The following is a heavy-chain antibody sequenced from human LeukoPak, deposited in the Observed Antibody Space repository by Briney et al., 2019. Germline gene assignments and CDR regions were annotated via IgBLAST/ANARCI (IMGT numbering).Heavy chain of an antibody. D-gene: IGHD6-13*01. Sequence: GGSLRLSCAASGFTFSSYSMNWVRQAPGKGLEWVSSISSSSSYIYYADSVKGRFTISRDNAKNSLYLQMNSLRAEDTAVYYCARGDAAAADGMDVWGQGTTVTVSS. CDR1: GFTFSSYS. CDR3: ARGDAAAADGMDV. V-gene: IGHV3-21*01. J-gene: IGHJ6*02. CDR2: ISSSSSYI.